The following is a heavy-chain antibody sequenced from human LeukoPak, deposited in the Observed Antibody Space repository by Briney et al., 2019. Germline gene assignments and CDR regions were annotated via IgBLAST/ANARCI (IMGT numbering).Heavy chain of an antibody. V-gene: IGHV5-51*01. CDR1: GYSFTSYW. J-gene: IGHJ4*02. D-gene: IGHD2-15*01. CDR3: ARQAPSVVVAATGDFDY. CDR2: IYPGDSDT. Sequence: GESLKISCKGSGYSFTSYWIGRVRQMTGKGLEWMGIIYPGDSDTRYRPSFEGQVTISADKSISTAYLQWSSLKASDTAMYYCARQAPSVVVAATGDFDYWGQGTLVTVSS.